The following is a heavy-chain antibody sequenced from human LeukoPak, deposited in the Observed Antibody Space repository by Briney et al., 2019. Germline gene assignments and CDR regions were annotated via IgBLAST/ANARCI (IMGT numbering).Heavy chain of an antibody. V-gene: IGHV3-21*01. Sequence: PGGSLRLSCAASGFTFSSYSMNWVRQAPGKGLEWVSSISSSSSYIYYAESVKGRFTISRDNAKNSLYLQMNSLRAEDTAVYYCARVEGYYDSSGYGGYYYGMDVWGQGTTVTVSS. J-gene: IGHJ6*02. CDR1: GFTFSSYS. CDR2: ISSSSSYI. D-gene: IGHD3-22*01. CDR3: ARVEGYYDSSGYGGYYYGMDV.